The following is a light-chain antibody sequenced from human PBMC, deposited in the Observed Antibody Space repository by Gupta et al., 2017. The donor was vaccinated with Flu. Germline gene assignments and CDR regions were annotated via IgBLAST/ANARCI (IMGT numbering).Light chain of an antibody. CDR1: QSISSY. CDR3: QQSDSTPLT. V-gene: IGKV1-39*01. CDR2: AAS. J-gene: IGKJ4*01. Sequence: SVGDRVTITCRASQSISSYLNWYQQKPGKAPKLLIYAASSLQSGVPSRFSGSGSGTDFTLTISSLQPEDFATYYCQQSDSTPLTFGGGTKVEIK.